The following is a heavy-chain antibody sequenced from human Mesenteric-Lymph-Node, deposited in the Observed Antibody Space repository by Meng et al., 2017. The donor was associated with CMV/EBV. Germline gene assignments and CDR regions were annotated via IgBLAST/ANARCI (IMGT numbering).Heavy chain of an antibody. CDR1: GFTFNNFA. Sequence: GESLKISCAASGFTFNNFAMHWVRQAPGKGPQYVSSISASGGSVYYADSVKDRFTISRDNSKNTLYLQMGSLRAEGMGVYYCARGLDNSGWFPHPHFDYWGQGTLVTVSS. J-gene: IGHJ4*02. CDR2: ISASGGSV. D-gene: IGHD6-19*01. CDR3: ARGLDNSGWFPHPHFDY. V-gene: IGHV3-64*02.